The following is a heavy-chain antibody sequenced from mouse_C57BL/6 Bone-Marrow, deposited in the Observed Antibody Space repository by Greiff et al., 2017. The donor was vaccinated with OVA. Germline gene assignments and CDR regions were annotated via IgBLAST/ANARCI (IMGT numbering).Heavy chain of an antibody. CDR1: GYTFTDYY. CDR2: INPYNGGT. J-gene: IGHJ3*01. D-gene: IGHD1-1*01. Sequence: VQLQQSGPVLVKPGASVKMSCKASGYTFTDYYMNWVKQSHGKSLEWIGVINPYNGGTSYNQKFKGKAALTVDKSSSTAYMELNSLTSEDSAVYYCADVRAWFAYWGQGTLVTVSA. V-gene: IGHV1-19*01. CDR3: ADVRAWFAY.